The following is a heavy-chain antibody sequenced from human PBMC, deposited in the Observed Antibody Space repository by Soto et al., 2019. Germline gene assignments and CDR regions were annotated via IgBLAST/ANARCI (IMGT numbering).Heavy chain of an antibody. CDR2: IIPIFGTA. J-gene: IGHJ5*02. Sequence: VASVKVSCKASGGTFSSYAISWVRQAPGQGLEWMGGIIPIFGTANYAQKFQGRVTITADESTSTAYMELSSLRSEDTAVYYCARDHNWNYFDPWGQGTLVTVSS. CDR1: GGTFSSYA. V-gene: IGHV1-69*13. D-gene: IGHD1-7*01. CDR3: ARDHNWNYFDP.